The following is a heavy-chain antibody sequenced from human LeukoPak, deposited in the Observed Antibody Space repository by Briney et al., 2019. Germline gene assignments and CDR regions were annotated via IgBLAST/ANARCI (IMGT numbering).Heavy chain of an antibody. D-gene: IGHD3-22*01. CDR3: ARGHYYDTSGDY. CDR2: IDYSGGT. Sequence: SGTLSLTCAVSGDSISSHYWSWIRQPPGKGLEWIGYIDYSGGTNYNPSLKSRVTISVDTSKNQFSLNLSSVTAADTAVYYCARGHYYDTSGDYWGQGALVTVSS. CDR1: GDSISSHY. J-gene: IGHJ4*02. V-gene: IGHV4-59*11.